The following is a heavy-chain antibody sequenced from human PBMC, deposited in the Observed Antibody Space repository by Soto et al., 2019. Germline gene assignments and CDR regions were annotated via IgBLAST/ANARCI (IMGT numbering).Heavy chain of an antibody. Sequence: GSLRLSCAASGFTFSSYGMHWVRQAPGKGLEWVAVIWYDGSNKYYADSVKGRFTISGDNSKNTLYLQMNSLRAEDTAVYYCARDRATYYYDSSGYPVYWGQGTLVTVSS. J-gene: IGHJ4*02. CDR2: IWYDGSNK. CDR1: GFTFSSYG. CDR3: ARDRATYYYDSSGYPVY. D-gene: IGHD3-22*01. V-gene: IGHV3-33*01.